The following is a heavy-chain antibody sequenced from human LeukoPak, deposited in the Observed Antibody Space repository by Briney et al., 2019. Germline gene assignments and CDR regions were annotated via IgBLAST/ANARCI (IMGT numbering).Heavy chain of an antibody. V-gene: IGHV3-23*01. CDR3: AKSPYSSSWYRGDDYYYYYYGMDV. J-gene: IGHJ6*02. CDR2: ISGSGGGT. D-gene: IGHD6-13*01. Sequence: QPGGSLRLSCAASGFTFSSYAMSWVRQAPGKGLEWVSAISGSGGGTYYADSVKGRFTISRDNSKNTLYLQMNSLRAEDTAVYYCAKSPYSSSWYRGDDYYYYYYGMDVWGQGTTVTVSS. CDR1: GFTFSSYA.